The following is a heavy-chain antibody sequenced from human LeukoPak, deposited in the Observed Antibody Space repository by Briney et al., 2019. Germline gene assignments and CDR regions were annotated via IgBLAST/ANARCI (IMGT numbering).Heavy chain of an antibody. CDR1: GDSISTYY. CDR2: IYYRVTS. V-gene: IGHV4-59*01. D-gene: IGHD3-22*01. CDR3: ARGGDSSGYEGRFDP. Sequence: SETLSLTCTVSGDSISTYYWSWIRQPPGKGLEWIGYIYYRVTSDYNPSLKSRVTMSVDMSTRQISLKLSSVTAADTAVYYCARGGDSSGYEGRFDPWGQGTLVTVSS. J-gene: IGHJ5*02.